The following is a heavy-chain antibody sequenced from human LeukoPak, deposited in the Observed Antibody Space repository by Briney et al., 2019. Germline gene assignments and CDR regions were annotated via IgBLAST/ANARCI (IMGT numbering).Heavy chain of an antibody. V-gene: IGHV4-30-4*01. CDR1: GGSINSNNYY. D-gene: IGHD1-26*01. CDR2: MYYSGST. Sequence: PSETLSLTCTVSGGSINSNNYYWSWIRQPPGKGLEWIGYMYYSGSTYYNPSLKSRVTISVDTSKSQFSLKLRSVTAADTAVYYCVRRIVGAIRPFDYWGQGTLVTVSS. CDR3: VRRIVGAIRPFDY. J-gene: IGHJ4*02.